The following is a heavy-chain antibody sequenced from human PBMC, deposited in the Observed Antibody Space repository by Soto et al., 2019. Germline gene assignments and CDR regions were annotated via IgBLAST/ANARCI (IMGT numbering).Heavy chain of an antibody. CDR1: GYTFTGYY. CDR3: ARGIEKGGRSVVPAAIRYV. Sequence: ASVKVSCKASGYTFTGYYMHWVRQAPGQGLEWMGWINPNSGGTNYAQKFQGRVTMTRDTSISTAYMELSRLRSDDTAVYYCARGIEKGGRSVVPAAIRYVWGQGTTVTVSS. J-gene: IGHJ6*02. V-gene: IGHV1-2*02. D-gene: IGHD2-2*01. CDR2: INPNSGGT.